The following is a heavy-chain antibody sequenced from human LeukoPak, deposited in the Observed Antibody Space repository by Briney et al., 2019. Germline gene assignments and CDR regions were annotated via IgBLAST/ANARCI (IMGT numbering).Heavy chain of an antibody. J-gene: IGHJ4*02. CDR3: AKLFESGTYNNFFHY. V-gene: IGHV3-23*01. CDR2: ITATSSST. Sequence: PGGSLRLSCAASGFTLSSYGMSWVRQAPGKGLELVSAITATSSSTHDADSVQGRLTISRDKSQHTLYLQMNSLRPEDTAIYYCAKLFESGTYNNFFHYWGQGTLVTVSS. D-gene: IGHD3-10*01. CDR1: GFTLSSYG.